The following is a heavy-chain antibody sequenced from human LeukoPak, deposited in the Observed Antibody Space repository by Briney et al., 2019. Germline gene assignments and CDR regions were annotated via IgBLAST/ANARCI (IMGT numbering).Heavy chain of an antibody. V-gene: IGHV4-38-2*01. D-gene: IGHD6-19*01. CDR2: IYHSGST. Sequence: SETLSLTCAVSGYSISSGYYWGWSRPPPGKGVEWIGSIYHSGSTYYNPSLKSRVTISVDTSKNQFSLKLSSVTAADTAVYYCAMEEAVAGSKGYWGQGTLVTVSS. CDR1: GYSISSGYY. CDR3: AMEEAVAGSKGY. J-gene: IGHJ4*02.